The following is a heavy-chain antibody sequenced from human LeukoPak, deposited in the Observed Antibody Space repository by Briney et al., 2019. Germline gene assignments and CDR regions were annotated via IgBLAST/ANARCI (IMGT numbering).Heavy chain of an antibody. J-gene: IGHJ4*02. D-gene: IGHD5/OR15-5a*01. CDR2: VKEDGSEE. Sequence: GGSLRLSCAASGFTFSMHSMSWVRQAPGKGLEWVANVKEDGSEENYVDSVKGRFTISRDNAVKSLYLQMNSLRAEDTAVYFCARLLHYERSVYRPVDCWGQGTLVAVSS. V-gene: IGHV3-7*01. CDR1: GFTFSMHS. CDR3: ARLLHYERSVYRPVDC.